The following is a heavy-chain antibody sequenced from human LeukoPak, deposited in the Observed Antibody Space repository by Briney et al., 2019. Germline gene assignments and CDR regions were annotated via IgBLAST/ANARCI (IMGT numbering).Heavy chain of an antibody. CDR3: AREDASGSPYAFDI. CDR1: GGSISSYY. D-gene: IGHD3-10*01. J-gene: IGHJ3*02. CDR2: IYYSGST. V-gene: IGHV4-59*01. Sequence: SETLSLTCTVSGGSISSYYWSWIRQPPGKGLEWIGYIYYSGSTNYNPSLKSRVTISVDTSKNQFSLKLSSVPAADTAVYYCAREDASGSPYAFDIWGQGTLVTVSS.